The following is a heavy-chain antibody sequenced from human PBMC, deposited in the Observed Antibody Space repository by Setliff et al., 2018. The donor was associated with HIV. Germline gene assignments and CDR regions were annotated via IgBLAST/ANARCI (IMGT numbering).Heavy chain of an antibody. CDR3: ARPGYYDFWSKVDV. D-gene: IGHD3-3*01. CDR1: GGSFSNYY. Sequence: CAVFGGSFSNYYWSWIRQFPGKGLEWIGVMNHGGVTKYNPSLKNRVSISIDTSKKQFSLNLISVTAADTAVYYCARPGYYDFWSKVDVWGKGSTVTVSS. V-gene: IGHV4-34*01. CDR2: MNHGGVT. J-gene: IGHJ6*04.